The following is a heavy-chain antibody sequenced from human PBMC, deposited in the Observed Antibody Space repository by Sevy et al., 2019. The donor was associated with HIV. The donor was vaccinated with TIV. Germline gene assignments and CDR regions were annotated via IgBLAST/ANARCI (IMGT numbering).Heavy chain of an antibody. CDR2: MTGNGGST. CDR1: GFTFSGYA. D-gene: IGHD3-22*01. CDR3: AKEYYYDSSGSVGAFDI. J-gene: IGHJ3*02. Sequence: GGSLRLSCAAAGFTFSGYAMSGVRQGPGKGLEWISGMTGNGGSTYYADSVKGRFTISRDNSKNTLYLQMNSLRAEDTAVYYCAKEYYYDSSGSVGAFDIWGQGTMVTVSS. V-gene: IGHV3-23*01.